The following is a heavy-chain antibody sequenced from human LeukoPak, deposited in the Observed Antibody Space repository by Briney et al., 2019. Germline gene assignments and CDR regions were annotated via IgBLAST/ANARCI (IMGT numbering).Heavy chain of an antibody. V-gene: IGHV4-4*07. CDR2: IYTSGST. J-gene: IGHJ4*02. Sequence: SETLSLTCTVSGGSISSYYWSWIRQPAGKGLEWIGRIYTSGSTNYNPSLKSRVTMSVDTSKNQFSLKLSSVTAADTAVYYYARDFYDFWSGYYFFDYWGQGTLVTVSS. D-gene: IGHD3-3*01. CDR3: ARDFYDFWSGYYFFDY. CDR1: GGSISSYY.